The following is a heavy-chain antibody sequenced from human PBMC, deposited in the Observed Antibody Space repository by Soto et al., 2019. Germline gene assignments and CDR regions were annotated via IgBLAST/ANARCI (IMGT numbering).Heavy chain of an antibody. D-gene: IGHD3-22*01. V-gene: IGHV3-23*01. Sequence: PGGSLRLSCAASGFTCSSYAMSWVRQAPGKGLEWVSAISGSGGSTYYADSVKGRLTISRDNPKNTLYLQMNSLRAEDTAVYYCAKDWGYYDSSGYYYDAYYYGMDVWGQATTVTVSS. J-gene: IGHJ6*02. CDR1: GFTCSSYA. CDR2: ISGSGGST. CDR3: AKDWGYYDSSGYYYDAYYYGMDV.